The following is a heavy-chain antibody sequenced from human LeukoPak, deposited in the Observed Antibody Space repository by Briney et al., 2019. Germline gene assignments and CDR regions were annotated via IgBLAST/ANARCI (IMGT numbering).Heavy chain of an antibody. D-gene: IGHD6-19*01. Sequence: PGGSLRLSCAASGFTFSSYWMSWVRQAPGKGPEWVAHINQDGSEKYYVDSVKGRFTTSRDSAKNSLYLQMNSLRADDTAVYYCARDSGWQRYDYWGQGTLVTVSS. CDR3: ARDSGWQRYDY. CDR1: GFTFSSYW. J-gene: IGHJ4*02. CDR2: INQDGSEK. V-gene: IGHV3-7*04.